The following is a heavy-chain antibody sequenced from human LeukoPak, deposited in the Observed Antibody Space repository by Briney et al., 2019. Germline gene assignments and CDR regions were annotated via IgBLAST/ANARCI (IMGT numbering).Heavy chain of an antibody. CDR2: IYYSGST. J-gene: IGHJ3*02. V-gene: IGHV4-59*01. CDR1: GGSISSYY. D-gene: IGHD5-24*01. Sequence: SETLSLTCTVSGGSISSYYWSWIRQPPGKGLEWIGYIYYSGSTNYNPSLKSRVTILVDTSKNQFSLKLSSVTAADTAVYYCARENVEMATIPRAFDIWGQGTMITVSS. CDR3: ARENVEMATIPRAFDI.